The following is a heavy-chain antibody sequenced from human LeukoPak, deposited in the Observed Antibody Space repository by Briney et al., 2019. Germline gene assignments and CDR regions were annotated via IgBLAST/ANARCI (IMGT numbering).Heavy chain of an antibody. CDR3: VRFMRGTIGGDN. Sequence: GGSLRLSCAASGFTFSSFWMSWIRQAPGKGLEWVANIKEDGREKYYVDSVKGRFTISRDNAKNSPYLQMNNLKAEDTAMYYCVRFMRGTIGGDNWGQGTLVTVSA. CDR1: GFTFSSFW. V-gene: IGHV3-7*01. D-gene: IGHD3-16*01. J-gene: IGHJ4*02. CDR2: IKEDGREK.